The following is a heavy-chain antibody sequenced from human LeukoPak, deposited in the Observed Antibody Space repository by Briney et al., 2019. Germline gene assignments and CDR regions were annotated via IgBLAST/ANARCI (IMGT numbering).Heavy chain of an antibody. V-gene: IGHV4-4*07. CDR3: AREDSSGYYEPFDY. CDR2: IYTSGST. J-gene: IGHJ4*02. Sequence: SETLSLTCTVSGGSISSYYWGWIRQPAGKGLEWIGRIYTSGSTNYNPSLKSRVTMSVDTSKNQFSLKLSSVTAADTAVYYCAREDSSGYYEPFDYWGQGTLVTVSS. CDR1: GGSISSYY. D-gene: IGHD3-22*01.